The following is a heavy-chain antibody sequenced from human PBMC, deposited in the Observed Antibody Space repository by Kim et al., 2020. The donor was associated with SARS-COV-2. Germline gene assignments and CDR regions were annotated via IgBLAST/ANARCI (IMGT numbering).Heavy chain of an antibody. D-gene: IGHD1-26*01. Sequence: GGSLRLSCAASGFTFSSYSMNWVRQAPGKGLEWVSSISSSSSYIYYTDSVKGRFTISRDNAKNSLYLQMNSLRAEDTAVYYCARDPRAGELKSGTGHWGQGTLVTVSS. CDR3: ARDPRAGELKSGTGH. V-gene: IGHV3-21*04. J-gene: IGHJ4*02. CDR2: ISSSSSYI. CDR1: GFTFSSYS.